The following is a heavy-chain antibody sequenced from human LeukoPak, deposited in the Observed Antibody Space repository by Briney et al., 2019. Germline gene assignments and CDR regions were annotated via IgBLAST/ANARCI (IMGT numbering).Heavy chain of an antibody. J-gene: IGHJ5*02. CDR3: AREEVRYFDWLSDSSAWFDP. D-gene: IGHD3-9*01. CDR1: GFTFSSYW. V-gene: IGHV3-7*01. Sequence: GGSLRLSRAASGFTFSSYWMSWVRQAPGKGLEWVANIKQDGSEKYYVDSVKGRFTISRDNAKNSLYLQMNSLRAEDTAVYYCAREEVRYFDWLSDSSAWFDPWGQGTLVTVSS. CDR2: IKQDGSEK.